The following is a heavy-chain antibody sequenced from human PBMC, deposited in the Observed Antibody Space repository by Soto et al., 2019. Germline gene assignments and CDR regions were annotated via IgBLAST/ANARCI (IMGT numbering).Heavy chain of an antibody. Sequence: GGSLRLSCATSGFTFSSYWMHWVRQVPGKGLLWVSRIDEYGNTINYADSVRGRFTISRDNARNTLYLEMNSLRAEDTALYYCTRDIGGKGAYWGPGPLVTVSS. CDR2: IDEYGNTI. J-gene: IGHJ4*02. V-gene: IGHV3-74*01. CDR1: GFTFSSYW. CDR3: TRDIGGKGAY. D-gene: IGHD3-10*01.